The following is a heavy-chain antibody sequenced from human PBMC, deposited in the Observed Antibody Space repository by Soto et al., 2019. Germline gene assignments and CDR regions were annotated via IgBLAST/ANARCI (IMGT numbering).Heavy chain of an antibody. V-gene: IGHV4-59*01. J-gene: IGHJ5*02. Sequence: PSETLSLTCSVSGASISSFYWSWIRQPPGKGLEWIGYIHYSGTINYNPSLKSRLTISIDLSKSQVSLKLTSVTAADTAVYYCARDRDAYNRFDPWGQGALVTVSS. D-gene: IGHD1-1*01. CDR2: IHYSGTI. CDR1: GASISSFY. CDR3: ARDRDAYNRFDP.